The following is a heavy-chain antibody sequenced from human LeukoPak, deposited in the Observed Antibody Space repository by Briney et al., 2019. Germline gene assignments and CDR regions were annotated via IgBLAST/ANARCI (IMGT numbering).Heavy chain of an antibody. CDR3: ARGHCGGDCYHPFAFDI. J-gene: IGHJ3*02. CDR1: GYTFTSYY. V-gene: IGHV1-46*01. Sequence: ASVKVSCKASGYTFTSYYMHWVRQAPGQGLEWMGIINPSGGSTSYAQKFQGRVTMTRDTSTSTVYMELSSLRSEDTAVYYCARGHCGGDCYHPFAFDIWGQGTMVTVSS. D-gene: IGHD2-21*02. CDR2: INPSGGST.